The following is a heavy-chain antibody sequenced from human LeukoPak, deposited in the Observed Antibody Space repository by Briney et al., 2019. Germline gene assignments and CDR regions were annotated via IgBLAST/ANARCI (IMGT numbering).Heavy chain of an antibody. Sequence: MASETLSLTCAVYGGSFSGYYWSWIRQPPGKGLEWIGEINHSGSTNYNPSLKSRVTISVDTSKKQFSLKLSSVTAADTAVYYCARALRGYSGYDQFDYWGQGTLVTVSS. D-gene: IGHD5-12*01. CDR3: ARALRGYSGYDQFDY. CDR1: GGSFSGYY. V-gene: IGHV4-34*01. CDR2: INHSGST. J-gene: IGHJ4*02.